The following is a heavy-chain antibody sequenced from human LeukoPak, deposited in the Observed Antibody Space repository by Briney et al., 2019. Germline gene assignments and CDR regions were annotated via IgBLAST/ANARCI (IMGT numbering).Heavy chain of an antibody. CDR1: GGSISSGDYY. CDR2: IYYSGST. J-gene: IGHJ1*01. Sequence: SQTLPLTCTVPGGSISSGDYYWSWIRQPPGKGLEWIGYIYYSGSTYYNPSLKSRVTISVDTSENQFSLRLSSVTAADTAVYYCARTSRTGEPEYFQHWGQGTLVTVSS. CDR3: ARTSRTGEPEYFQH. V-gene: IGHV4-30-4*01. D-gene: IGHD2-8*02.